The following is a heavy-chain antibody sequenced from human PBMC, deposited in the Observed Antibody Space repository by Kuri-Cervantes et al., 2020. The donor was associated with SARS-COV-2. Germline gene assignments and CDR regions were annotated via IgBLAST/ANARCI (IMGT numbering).Heavy chain of an antibody. V-gene: IGHV1-18*01. D-gene: IGHD7-27*01. CDR1: GYTFTSYG. J-gene: IGHJ3*02. CDR2: ISTYNGNT. Sequence: ASVKVSCKASGYTFTSYGISWVRQAPGQGLEWMGRISTYNGNTNYAQKLQGRVTMTTDTSTSTAYMEMRSLRLDDTAVYYCARDKDWGYGLDIWGQGKMVNVSS. CDR3: ARDKDWGYGLDI.